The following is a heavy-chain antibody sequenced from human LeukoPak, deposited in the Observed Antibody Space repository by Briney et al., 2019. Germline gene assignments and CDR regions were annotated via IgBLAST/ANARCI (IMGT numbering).Heavy chain of an antibody. D-gene: IGHD1-1*01. Sequence: SETLSLTCTVSGGSINSYCWGWIRQPPGKGLEWIGYIYYSGSTNYNPSLKSRVTILVDTSKNQFSLKLSSVTAADTAVYYCARVGDWNDLVYWGQGILVTVSS. V-gene: IGHV4-59*01. J-gene: IGHJ4*02. CDR3: ARVGDWNDLVY. CDR1: GGSINSYC. CDR2: IYYSGST.